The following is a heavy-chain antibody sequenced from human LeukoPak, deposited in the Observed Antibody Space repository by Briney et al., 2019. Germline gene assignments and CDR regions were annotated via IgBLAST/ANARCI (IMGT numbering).Heavy chain of an antibody. J-gene: IGHJ4*02. D-gene: IGHD2-8*01. V-gene: IGHV3-74*01. CDR1: GFTFSSYW. Sequence: HPGGSLRLSCAAPGFTFSSYWMHWVRQAPGKGLVWVSRINSDGSSTSYADSVKGRFTISRDNAKNTLYLQMNSLRAEDTAVYYCARGYCTNGVCSGDYHWGQGTLVTVSS. CDR2: INSDGSST. CDR3: ARGYCTNGVCSGDYH.